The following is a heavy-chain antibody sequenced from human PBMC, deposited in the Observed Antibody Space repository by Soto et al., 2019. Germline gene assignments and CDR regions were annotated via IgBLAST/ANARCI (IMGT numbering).Heavy chain of an antibody. CDR1: GFTFSSYG. Sequence: GSLRLSCAASGFTFSSYGIHWVRQAPGKGLGWVAVISYDGSNKYYADSVKGRFTISRDNSKNTLYLQMNSLRAEDTAVYYCAKDIVVVPAAHLDYYYYYGMDVWGQGTTVTVSS. V-gene: IGHV3-30*18. CDR3: AKDIVVVPAAHLDYYYYYGMDV. CDR2: ISYDGSNK. D-gene: IGHD2-2*01. J-gene: IGHJ6*02.